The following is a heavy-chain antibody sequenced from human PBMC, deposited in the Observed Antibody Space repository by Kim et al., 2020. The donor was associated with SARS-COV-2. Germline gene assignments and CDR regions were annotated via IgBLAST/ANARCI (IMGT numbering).Heavy chain of an antibody. V-gene: IGHV7-4-1*02. J-gene: IGHJ4*02. CDR2: IHTNTGDP. CDR3: VRDLGNDYGDYGGY. D-gene: IGHD4-17*01. CDR1: GYIFTSYA. Sequence: ASVKVSCKASGYIFTSYAMNWVRQVPGKGLQYMGWIHTNTGDPTYARGFSGRFVFSLDTSVSTAYLQINSLKGEDTAVYYCVRDLGNDYGDYGGYWGQGTLVTVSS.